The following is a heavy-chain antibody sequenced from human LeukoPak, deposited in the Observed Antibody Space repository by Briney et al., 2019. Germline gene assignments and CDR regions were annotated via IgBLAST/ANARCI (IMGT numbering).Heavy chain of an antibody. Sequence: GGSLRLSCAASGFTFSSYGMSWVRQAPGKGLEWVSASGSGGSTYYADSVKGRFTISRDNSKNMLYLEVISLTADDTAVYYCAKDDAWLRFGEWSQGTLVTVSS. J-gene: IGHJ4*02. CDR3: AKDDAWLRFGE. D-gene: IGHD3-10*01. CDR1: GFTFSSYG. V-gene: IGHV3-23*01. CDR2: SGSGGST.